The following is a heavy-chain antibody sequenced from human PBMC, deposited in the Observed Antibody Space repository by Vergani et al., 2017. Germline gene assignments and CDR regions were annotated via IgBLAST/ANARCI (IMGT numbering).Heavy chain of an antibody. V-gene: IGHV4-59*01. CDR2: IYYSGST. Sequence: QVQLQESGPGLVKPSETLSLTCTVSGGSISSYYWSWIRQPPGKGLEWIGCIYYSGSTNYNPSLKSRVTISVDTSKNQFSLKLSSVTAADTAVYYCASYPCSGGSCYSDYWGQGTLVTVSS. CDR3: ASYPCSGGSCYSDY. CDR1: GGSISSYY. D-gene: IGHD2-15*01. J-gene: IGHJ4*02.